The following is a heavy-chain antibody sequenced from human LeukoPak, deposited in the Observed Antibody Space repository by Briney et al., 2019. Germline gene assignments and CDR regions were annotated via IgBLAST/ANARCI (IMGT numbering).Heavy chain of an antibody. Sequence: ASVKVSCKASGYTFTSYDINWVRQATGQGLEWMGWMNPNSGNTGYAQKFQGRVTMTRNTSISTAYMELSSLRSEDTAVYYCARGPGCSYGRYYYYYYGMDVWGQGTTVTVSS. CDR1: GYTFTSYD. D-gene: IGHD5-18*01. CDR2: MNPNSGNT. V-gene: IGHV1-8*01. CDR3: ARGPGCSYGRYYYYYYGMDV. J-gene: IGHJ6*02.